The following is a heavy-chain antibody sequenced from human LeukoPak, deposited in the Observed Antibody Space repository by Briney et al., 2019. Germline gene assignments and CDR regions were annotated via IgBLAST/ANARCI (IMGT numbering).Heavy chain of an antibody. D-gene: IGHD3-9*01. CDR3: AKGMETGYYSYNWFDP. J-gene: IGHJ5*02. V-gene: IGHV3-23*01. CDR2: ISGSGGST. Sequence: GGSLRLSCAASGFTFSSYAMSWVRQAPGKGLEWVSAISGSGGSTYYADSVKGRFTISRGNSKNTLYLQMNSLRAEDTAVYYCAKGMETGYYSYNWFDPWGQGTLVTVSS. CDR1: GFTFSSYA.